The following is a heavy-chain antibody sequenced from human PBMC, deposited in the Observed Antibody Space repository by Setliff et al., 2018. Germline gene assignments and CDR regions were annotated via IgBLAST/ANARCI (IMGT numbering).Heavy chain of an antibody. CDR3: ARSVSRREKFLLDY. Sequence: PSETLSLTCAVYGGSFSGYYWSWIRQPPGKRLEWIWAIIHSGSTNYNPSLKSRVTSSMDTSKNQFSLKVSSATAADTAVYYCARSVSRREKFLLDYWGQGALVTVSS. CDR1: GGSFSGYY. J-gene: IGHJ4*02. CDR2: IIHSGST. V-gene: IGHV4-34*12.